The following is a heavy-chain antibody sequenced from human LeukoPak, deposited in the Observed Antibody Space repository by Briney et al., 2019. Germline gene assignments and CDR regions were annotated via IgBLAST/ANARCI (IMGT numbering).Heavy chain of an antibody. CDR2: INHSGST. J-gene: IGHJ3*02. D-gene: IGHD2-2*01. Sequence: SETLSLTCAVYGGSFSGYYWSWIRQPPGKGLEWIGEINHSGSTNYNPSLKSRVTISVDTSKNQFSQKLSSVTAADTAVYYCARGRHNCSSTSCYPGYAFDIWGQGTMVTVPS. V-gene: IGHV4-34*01. CDR3: ARGRHNCSSTSCYPGYAFDI. CDR1: GGSFSGYY.